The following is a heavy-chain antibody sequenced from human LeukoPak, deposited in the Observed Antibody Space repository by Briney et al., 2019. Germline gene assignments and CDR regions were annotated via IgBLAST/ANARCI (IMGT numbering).Heavy chain of an antibody. CDR1: GGSFSGYY. V-gene: IGHV4-34*01. D-gene: IGHD5-18*01. Sequence: TSETLSLTCAVYGGSFSGYYWSWTRQPPGKGLEWIGEINHSGSTNYNPSLKSRVTISVDTSKNQFSLKLSSVTAADTAVYYCARLDTAMVTFYYWGQGTLVTVSS. CDR3: ARLDTAMVTFYY. J-gene: IGHJ4*02. CDR2: INHSGST.